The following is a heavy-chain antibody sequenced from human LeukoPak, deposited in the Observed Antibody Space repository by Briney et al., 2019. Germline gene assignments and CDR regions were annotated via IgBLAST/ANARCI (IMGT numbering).Heavy chain of an antibody. D-gene: IGHD5-12*01. CDR3: ARAGYSDPQDAFDV. CDR1: GYTFTGYY. J-gene: IGHJ3*01. V-gene: IGHV1-2*02. Sequence: ASVNVSCKASGYTFTGYYMHWVRQAPGQGLEWMGWINPNSGGTNYAQKFQGGVTMTRDTSISTAYMELSRLTSDDTAVYYCARAGYSDPQDAFDVWGQGKMVTVSS. CDR2: INPNSGGT.